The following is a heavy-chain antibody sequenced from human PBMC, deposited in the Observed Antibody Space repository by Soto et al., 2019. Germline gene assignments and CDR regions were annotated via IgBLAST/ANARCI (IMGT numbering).Heavy chain of an antibody. D-gene: IGHD5-18*01. CDR1: GYSFTSYW. J-gene: IGHJ4*02. V-gene: IGHV5-51*01. CDR3: ARLTAMVTDYFDY. CDR2: IYPGDSDT. Sequence: GASLKISCKGSGYSFTSYWIGWVRQMPGKGLEWMGIIYPGDSDTRYSPSFQGQVTISADKSISIAYLQWSSLKASDTAMYYCARLTAMVTDYFDYWGQGTLVTVSS.